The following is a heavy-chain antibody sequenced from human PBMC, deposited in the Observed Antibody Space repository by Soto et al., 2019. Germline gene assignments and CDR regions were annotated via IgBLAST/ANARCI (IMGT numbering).Heavy chain of an antibody. CDR2: IYPGDSDT. V-gene: IGHV5-51*01. J-gene: IGHJ6*02. Sequence: PGEPRNLSRKGSGYSLTSYLLGWVRQMPWKGLEWIGIIYPGDSDTRYSPSFQGQVTISADKSISTAYLQWSSLKASDTAMYYCARMLVVMARTKGYYYGKDVWGQGTTVKVSS. CDR1: GYSLTSYL. D-gene: IGHD3-10*01. CDR3: ARMLVVMARTKGYYYGKDV.